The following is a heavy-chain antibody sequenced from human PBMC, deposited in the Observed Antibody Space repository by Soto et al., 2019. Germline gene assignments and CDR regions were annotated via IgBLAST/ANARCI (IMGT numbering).Heavy chain of an antibody. Sequence: SVKVSCKASGGTFSSYAISWVRQAPGQGLEWMGGIIPIFGTANYAQKFQGRVTITADESTSTAYMELSSLRTEDTAVYYCATSAIFGVVIIRINWFDPWGQGTLVTVSS. CDR2: IIPIFGTA. V-gene: IGHV1-69*13. CDR1: GGTFSSYA. J-gene: IGHJ5*02. D-gene: IGHD3-3*01. CDR3: ATSAIFGVVIIRINWFDP.